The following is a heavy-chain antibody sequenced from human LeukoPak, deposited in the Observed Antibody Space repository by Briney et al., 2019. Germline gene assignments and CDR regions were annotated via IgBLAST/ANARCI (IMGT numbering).Heavy chain of an antibody. CDR1: GFTFSSYG. CDR3: AKDARYGSGRGYYFDY. V-gene: IGHV3-30*02. CDR2: IRYDGSNK. Sequence: GGSLRLSCAASGFTFSSYGMHWVRQAPGKGLEWVAFIRYDGSNKYYADSVKGRFTISRDNSKNTLYLQMNSLRAEDTAVYYCAKDARYGSGRGYYFDYWGQGTLVTVSS. D-gene: IGHD3-10*01. J-gene: IGHJ4*02.